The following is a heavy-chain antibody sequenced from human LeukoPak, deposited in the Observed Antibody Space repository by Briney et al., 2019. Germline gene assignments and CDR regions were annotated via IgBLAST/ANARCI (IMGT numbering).Heavy chain of an antibody. D-gene: IGHD3-22*01. CDR1: GFTFSSYA. Sequence: GGSLRLSCAASGFTFSSYAMSWVRQAPGKGLEWVSAISGSGGSTYYADSVKGRFTISRDNSKNTLYLQMNSLRAEDTAVYYCAKLLGSSRGPDVATKDYWGQGTLVTVSS. CDR2: ISGSGGST. CDR3: AKLLGSSRGPDVATKDY. V-gene: IGHV3-23*01. J-gene: IGHJ4*02.